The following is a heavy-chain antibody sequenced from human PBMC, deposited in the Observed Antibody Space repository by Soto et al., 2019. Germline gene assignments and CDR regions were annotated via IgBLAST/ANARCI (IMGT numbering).Heavy chain of an antibody. V-gene: IGHV4-59*01. CDR2: IFYSGST. CDR3: VRDSGSGSYSYNWFDP. D-gene: IGHD3-10*01. CDR1: GGSISSYY. J-gene: IGHJ5*02. Sequence: GTLSLTCTVSGGSISSYYWSWIRQPPGKGLEWIGYIFYSGSTNYNPSLKSRVTMSVDTSKNQFSLKLSSVTAADTAVYYCVRDSGSGSYSYNWFDPWGQGTLVTVSS.